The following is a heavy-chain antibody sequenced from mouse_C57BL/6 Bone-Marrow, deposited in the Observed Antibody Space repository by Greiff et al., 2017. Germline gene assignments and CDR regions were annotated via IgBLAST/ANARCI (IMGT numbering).Heavy chain of an antibody. J-gene: IGHJ2*01. V-gene: IGHV14-4*01. Sequence: EVQLQQSGAELVRPGASVKLSCTASGFNIKDDYMHWVKQRPEQGLEWIGWIDPENGDTEYAPKFQGKATITADTSSNPAYLQLSSLTSEDTAVYYCTPYYYGSSYGYWGQGTTLTVSS. CDR1: GFNIKDDY. CDR3: TPYYYGSSYGY. D-gene: IGHD1-1*01. CDR2: IDPENGDT.